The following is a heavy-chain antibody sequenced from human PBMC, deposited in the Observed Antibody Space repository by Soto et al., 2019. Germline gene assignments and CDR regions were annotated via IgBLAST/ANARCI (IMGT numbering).Heavy chain of an antibody. Sequence: ASVTVSCKASGYTFTSYGISWVRQAPGQGLEWMGWISAYNGNTNYAQKLQGRVTMTTDTSPSTAYMELRSLRSDDTAVYYCARGQQQLVRSHFEYWGQGTLVTVSS. J-gene: IGHJ4*02. CDR2: ISAYNGNT. CDR1: GYTFTSYG. D-gene: IGHD6-13*01. V-gene: IGHV1-18*01. CDR3: ARGQQQLVRSHFEY.